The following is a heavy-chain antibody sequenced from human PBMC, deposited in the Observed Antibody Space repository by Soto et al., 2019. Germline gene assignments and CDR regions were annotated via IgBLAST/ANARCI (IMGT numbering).Heavy chain of an antibody. V-gene: IGHV4-30-4*01. CDR2: IYYSGST. D-gene: IGHD6-13*01. J-gene: IGHJ6*02. CDR1: GGSISSRDYY. Sequence: SETLSLTCTVSGGSISSRDYYWNWIRQPAGKGLEWIGFIYYSGSTYYNPSLNSRVTISLDTYKSQFSLKVGSVTAADTAVYYCARYSNTALSGLDVRGQGTTVTVSS. CDR3: ARYSNTALSGLDV.